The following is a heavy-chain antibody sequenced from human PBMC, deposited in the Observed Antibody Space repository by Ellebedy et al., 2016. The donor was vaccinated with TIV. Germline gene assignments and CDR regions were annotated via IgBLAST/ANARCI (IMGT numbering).Heavy chain of an antibody. CDR3: ARSENFDGRDVGD. CDR1: GFTFSSYG. CDR2: IWYDGSNK. Sequence: PGGSLRLSCAASGFTFSSYGMHWVRQAPGKGLEWVAVIWYDGSNKYYADSVKGRFTISRDNSKNTLYLQMNSLRAEDTAVYYCARSENFDGRDVGDWGQGTLVTVSS. D-gene: IGHD5-24*01. V-gene: IGHV3-33*01. J-gene: IGHJ4*02.